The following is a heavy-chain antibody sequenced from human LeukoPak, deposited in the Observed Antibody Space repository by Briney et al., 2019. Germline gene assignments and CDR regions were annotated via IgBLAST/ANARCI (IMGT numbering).Heavy chain of an antibody. J-gene: IGHJ4*02. Sequence: SVKVSCKASGGTFSSYAISWVRQAPGQGLEWMGGIIPIFGTANYAQKFQGRVTITADESTSTAYMELSSLRSEDTAVYYCARDDGWGYSSGSTSAGYWGQGTLVTVSS. CDR1: GGTFSSYA. CDR2: IIPIFGTA. D-gene: IGHD3-22*01. CDR3: ARDDGWGYSSGSTSAGY. V-gene: IGHV1-69*01.